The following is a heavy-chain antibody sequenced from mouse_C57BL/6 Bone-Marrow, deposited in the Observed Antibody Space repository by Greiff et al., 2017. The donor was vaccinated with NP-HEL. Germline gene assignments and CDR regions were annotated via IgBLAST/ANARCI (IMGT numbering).Heavy chain of an antibody. Sequence: VQLQQSGPGLVQPSQSLSITCTVSGFSLTSYGVHWVRQSPGKGLEWLGVIWRGGSTDYNAAFMSRLSITKDNSKSQVFFKMNSLQADDTAIYYCAKGGYYGSSRYYFDYWGQGTTLTVSS. V-gene: IGHV2-5*01. J-gene: IGHJ2*01. D-gene: IGHD1-1*01. CDR2: IWRGGST. CDR1: GFSLTSYG. CDR3: AKGGYYGSSRYYFDY.